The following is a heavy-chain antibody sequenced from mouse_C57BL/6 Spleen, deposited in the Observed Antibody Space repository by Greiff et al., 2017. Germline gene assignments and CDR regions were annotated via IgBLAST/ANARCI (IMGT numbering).Heavy chain of an antibody. J-gene: IGHJ2*01. D-gene: IGHD1-1*01. V-gene: IGHV1-81*01. CDR2: IYPRSGNT. Sequence: QVHVKQSGAELARPGASVKLSCKASGYTFTSYGISWVKQRTGQGLEWIGEIYPRSGNTYYNEKFKGNATLTADKSSSTAYMELRSLTSEDAAVYFCARPYYYGSSYNFDYWGQGTTLTVSS. CDR3: ARPYYYGSSYNFDY. CDR1: GYTFTSYG.